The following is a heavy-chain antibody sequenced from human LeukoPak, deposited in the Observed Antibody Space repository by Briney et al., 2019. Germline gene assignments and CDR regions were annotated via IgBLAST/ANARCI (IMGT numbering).Heavy chain of an antibody. CDR2: IYHSGST. CDR3: ARDRMLRGAFDF. CDR1: GGSISSYNW. V-gene: IGHV4-4*02. D-gene: IGHD5-12*01. J-gene: IGHJ3*01. Sequence: SETLSLTCAVSGGSISSYNWWSWVRQPPGKGLEWIGEIYHSGSTNYNPSLKSRVTISVDKSKNQFSLQLNSVTPEDTAVYYCARDRMLRGAFDFWGQGTMVTVSS.